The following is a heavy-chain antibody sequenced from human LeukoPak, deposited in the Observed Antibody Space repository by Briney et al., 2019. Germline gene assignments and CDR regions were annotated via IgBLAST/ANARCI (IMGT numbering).Heavy chain of an antibody. CDR1: GFTLSNYR. J-gene: IGHJ4*02. CDR3: ARGSPPDY. V-gene: IGHV3-21*05. CDR2: ISSSSIYT. Sequence: GESLKISCAASGFTLSNYRMNWVRQAPGKGLEWLSYISSSSIYTSYADSVKGRFTISRDNAKNSLYLQLNSLRAEDTAVYYCARGSPPDYWGQGTLVTVSS. D-gene: IGHD2-15*01.